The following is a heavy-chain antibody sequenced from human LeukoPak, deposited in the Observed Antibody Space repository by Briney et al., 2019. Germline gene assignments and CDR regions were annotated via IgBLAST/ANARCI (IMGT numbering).Heavy chain of an antibody. CDR2: ISSSSSYI. Sequence: GGSLRLSCAASGFTFSSYSMNWVRQAPGKGLEWVSSISSSSSYIYYADSVKGLFTISRDNAKNSLYLQMNSLRAEDTAVYYCARDGIAVASDFDYWGQGTLVTVSS. CDR1: GFTFSSYS. D-gene: IGHD6-19*01. CDR3: ARDGIAVASDFDY. J-gene: IGHJ4*02. V-gene: IGHV3-21*01.